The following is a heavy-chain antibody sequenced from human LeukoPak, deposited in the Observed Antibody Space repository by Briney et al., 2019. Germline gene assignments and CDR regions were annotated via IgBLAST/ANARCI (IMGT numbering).Heavy chain of an antibody. CDR3: ARAPFCSSTGCPNVIDY. J-gene: IGHJ4*02. D-gene: IGHD2-2*01. CDR2: ISSSGSTI. V-gene: IGHV3-11*01. CDR1: GFTFSDYY. Sequence: GGSLRLSCAASGFTFSDYYMSWIRQAPGKGLEWVSYISSSGSTIYYADSVKGRFTISRDNAKNSLYLQMNSLRAEDTAVYYCARAPFCSSTGCPNVIDYWGQGTLVTVSS.